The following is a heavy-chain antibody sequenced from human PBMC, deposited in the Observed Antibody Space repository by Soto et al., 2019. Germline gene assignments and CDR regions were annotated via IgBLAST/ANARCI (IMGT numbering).Heavy chain of an antibody. CDR1: GASISGFY. CDR3: VRDGTKTLRDWFDP. Sequence: SETLSFTCTVSGASISGFYWSWIRKSAGKGLEWIGRIYATGTTDYNPSLKSRVMMSVDTAKKQFSLKLRSVTAADTAVYYCVRDGTKTLRDWFDPWGQGISVTVSS. V-gene: IGHV4-4*07. J-gene: IGHJ5*02. CDR2: IYATGTT. D-gene: IGHD1-1*01.